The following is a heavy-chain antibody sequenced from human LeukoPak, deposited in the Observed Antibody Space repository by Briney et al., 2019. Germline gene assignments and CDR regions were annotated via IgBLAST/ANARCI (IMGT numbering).Heavy chain of an antibody. D-gene: IGHD3-10*01. V-gene: IGHV3-23*01. CDR1: GFTFNSYA. Sequence: GVSLRLSCAASGFTFNSYAMSWVRQAPGKGLEWVSTIGGSGGGIYYAESVKGRFTISRDNSKNTLYLQMNSLRAEDTAVYYCAKWLSGSYYSSFDYWGQGTLVTVSS. J-gene: IGHJ4*02. CDR2: IGGSGGGI. CDR3: AKWLSGSYYSSFDY.